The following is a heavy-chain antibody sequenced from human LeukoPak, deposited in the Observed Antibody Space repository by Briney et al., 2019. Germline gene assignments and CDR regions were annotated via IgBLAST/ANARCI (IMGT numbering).Heavy chain of an antibody. D-gene: IGHD5-12*01. CDR1: GFTFSSYA. CDR2: ISSSGGST. Sequence: PGGSLRLSCAASGFTFSSYAMSWVRQVPGKGLEWVSGISSSGGSTYYADSVKGRFTISRDNSKNTLYVQMNSLRAEDTAVYYCAKDLLAATIDYYFDYWGQGTLVTVSS. V-gene: IGHV3-23*01. J-gene: IGHJ4*02. CDR3: AKDLLAATIDYYFDY.